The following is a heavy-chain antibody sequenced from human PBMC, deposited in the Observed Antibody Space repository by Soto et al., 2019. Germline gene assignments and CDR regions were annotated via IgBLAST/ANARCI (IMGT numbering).Heavy chain of an antibody. CDR3: ARQAAMAENDAFDI. CDR1: GGSISSSSYY. V-gene: IGHV4-39*01. J-gene: IGHJ3*02. D-gene: IGHD5-18*01. Sequence: QLQLQESGPGLVKPSETLSLTCTVSGGSISSSSYYWGWIRQPPGKGLEWIGSIYYSGSTYYNPSLKSRVTISVDTSKNQFSLKLSSVTAADTAVYYCARQAAMAENDAFDIWGQGTMVTVSS. CDR2: IYYSGST.